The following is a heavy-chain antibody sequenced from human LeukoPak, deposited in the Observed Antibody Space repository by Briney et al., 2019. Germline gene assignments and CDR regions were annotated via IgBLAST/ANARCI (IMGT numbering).Heavy chain of an antibody. D-gene: IGHD3-22*01. J-gene: IGHJ6*02. V-gene: IGHV3-33*08. CDR3: ARDTGDYDSPNPFYYYYYGMDV. CDR2: IWYDGSNK. Sequence: GRSLRLSCAASGFTFSSYAMHWVRQAPGKGLEWVAVIWYDGSNKYYADSVKDRFTISRDNSKNTLYLQMNSLRAEDTAVYYCARDTGDYDSPNPFYYYYYGMDVWGQGTTVTVSS. CDR1: GFTFSSYA.